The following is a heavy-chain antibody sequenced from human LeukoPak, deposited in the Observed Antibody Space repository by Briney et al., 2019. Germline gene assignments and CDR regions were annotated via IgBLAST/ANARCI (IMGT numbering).Heavy chain of an antibody. CDR1: GFTFSSYG. D-gene: IGHD6-19*01. CDR3: ARDRDSSGWYPLNY. J-gene: IGHJ4*02. CDR2: ISYDGSNK. Sequence: PGGSLRLSCAASGFTFSSYGMHWVRQAPGKGLEWVAVISYDGSNKYYADSVKGRFTISRDNSKNTLYLQMNSLRAEDTAVYYCARDRDSSGWYPLNYWGQGTLVTVSS. V-gene: IGHV3-30*03.